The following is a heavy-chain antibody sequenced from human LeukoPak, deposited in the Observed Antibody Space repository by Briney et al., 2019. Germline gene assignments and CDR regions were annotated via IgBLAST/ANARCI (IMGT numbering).Heavy chain of an antibody. J-gene: IGHJ4*02. CDR1: GFTFDTYI. D-gene: IGHD6-25*01. CDR2: ISHDGTNR. Sequence: GGSLRLSCAASGFTFDTYIMHWVRQAPGKGLEWVAVISHDGTNRYYADSVKGRFTISRDNSKNTLYLQMNSLRAEDTAVYSCTGGPAGYPLIWGQGTLVIVSS. CDR3: TGGPAGYPLI. V-gene: IGHV3-30-3*01.